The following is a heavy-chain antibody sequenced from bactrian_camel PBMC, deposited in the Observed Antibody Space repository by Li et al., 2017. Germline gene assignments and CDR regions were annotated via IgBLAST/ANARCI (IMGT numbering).Heavy chain of an antibody. CDR2: ISKDGTT. V-gene: IGHV3S53*01. Sequence: QVQLVESGGGSVQAGESLKLSCQASGYNFSKCGMNWYRQAPGKEREVVSSISKDGTTNYADSVKGRFTISKDNAKNTLYLQMDSLKPEDTAVYFCAADQRGWCPLYGARSVLDFGVWGQGTQVTVS. J-gene: IGHJ6*01. CDR1: GYNFSKCG. D-gene: IGHD3*01. CDR3: AADQRGWCPLYGARSVLDFGV.